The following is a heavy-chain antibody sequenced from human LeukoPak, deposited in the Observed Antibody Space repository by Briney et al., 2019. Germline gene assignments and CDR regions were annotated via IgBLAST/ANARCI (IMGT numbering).Heavy chain of an antibody. J-gene: IGHJ4*02. V-gene: IGHV3-23*01. CDR2: ISGSGGST. CDR3: AKECCSSTSCSGPLDY. CDR1: GFTFSSYA. D-gene: IGHD2-2*01. Sequence: GGSLRLSCAASGFTFSSYAMSWVRQAPGKGLEWVSAISGSGGSTYYADSVKGRFTISRDNSKNTLYLQMNSLRAEDTAVYYCAKECCSSTSCSGPLDYWGQGTLVTVSS.